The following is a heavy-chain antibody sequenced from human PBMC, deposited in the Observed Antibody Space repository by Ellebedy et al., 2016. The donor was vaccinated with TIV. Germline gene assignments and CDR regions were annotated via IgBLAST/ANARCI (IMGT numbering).Heavy chain of an antibody. D-gene: IGHD3-16*01. CDR3: ARVSRLDYDSI. CDR1: GGSISSYY. V-gene: IGHV4-59*01. J-gene: IGHJ3*02. CDR2: IYYSGST. Sequence: MPSETLSLTCTVSGGSISSYYWSWIRQPPGKGLEWIGYIYYSGSTNYNPSLKSRVTISVDTSKNQFSLRLSSVTAADTAVYYCARVSRLDYDSIWGQGTMVTVSS.